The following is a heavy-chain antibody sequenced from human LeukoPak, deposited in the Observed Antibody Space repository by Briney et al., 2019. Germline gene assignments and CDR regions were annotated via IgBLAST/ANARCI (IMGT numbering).Heavy chain of an antibody. CDR2: ISGSGGGT. J-gene: IGHJ6*02. Sequence: GGSLRLSCAASGFTFSSYAMSWVRQAPGKGLEWVSAISGSGGGTYYADSVKGRFTISRDNSKNTLYLQMNSLRAEDTAVYYCVKDHRDGDYPYYYYGMDVWGQGTTVTVSS. CDR1: GFTFSSYA. V-gene: IGHV3-23*01. CDR3: VKDHRDGDYPYYYYGMDV. D-gene: IGHD4-17*01.